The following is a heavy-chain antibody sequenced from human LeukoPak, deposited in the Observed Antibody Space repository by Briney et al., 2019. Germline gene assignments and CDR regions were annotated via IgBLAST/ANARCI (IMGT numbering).Heavy chain of an antibody. CDR3: AKASSGWYRFDS. Sequence: GGSLRLSRAVSGITLSTYGMSWVRQAPGKGLEWVSVITGSGGVTYYADSVPGRFTISRDNSKNMMYLHISSLLAAHTALHYCAKASSGWYRFDSWGEGALVSVSS. D-gene: IGHD6-19*01. J-gene: IGHJ4*02. CDR2: ITGSGGVT. V-gene: IGHV3-23*01. CDR1: GITLSTYG.